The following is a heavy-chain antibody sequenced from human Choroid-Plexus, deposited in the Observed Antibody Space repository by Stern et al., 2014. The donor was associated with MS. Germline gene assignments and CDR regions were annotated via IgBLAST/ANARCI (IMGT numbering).Heavy chain of an antibody. CDR2: VSYDGSNK. D-gene: IGHD2/OR15-2a*01. CDR1: GFTFGSCA. J-gene: IGHJ5*02. CDR3: AKDRQYLTYFFDH. V-gene: IGHV3-30*18. Sequence: QMQLVQSGGGVVQPGRPLRLSCVASGFTFGSCAMHWVRQAPGKGLEWMAGVSYDGSNKYYADSVKGRFTISRDNSQNTLYMQMSSLRPEDTAVYYCAKDRQYLTYFFDHWGQGSLVTVSS.